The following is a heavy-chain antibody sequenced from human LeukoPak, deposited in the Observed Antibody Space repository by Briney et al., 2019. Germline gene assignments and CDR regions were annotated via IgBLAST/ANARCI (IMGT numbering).Heavy chain of an antibody. CDR1: GGSISSSSYY. J-gene: IGHJ6*03. Sequence: SETLSLTCTVSGGSISSSSYYWGWIRQPPGKGLEWIGSIYYSGSTYYNPSPKSRVTISVDTSKNQFSLKLSSVTAADTAVYHCARPARPYYQCYYMDVWGTGTTVTVS. CDR3: ARPARPYYQCYYMDV. CDR2: IYYSGST. D-gene: IGHD2-8*01. V-gene: IGHV4-39*07.